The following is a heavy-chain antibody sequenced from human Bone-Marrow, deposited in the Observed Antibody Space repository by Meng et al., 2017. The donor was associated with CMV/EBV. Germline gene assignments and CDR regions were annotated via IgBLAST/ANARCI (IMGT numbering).Heavy chain of an antibody. CDR1: GYTFTGYY. D-gene: IGHD3-3*01. V-gene: IGHV1-2*02. CDR2: INPNSGGR. Sequence: ASVKVSCKASGYTFTGYYMHWVRQAPGQGLEWMGWINPNSGGRNYAQKFQGRVTMTRDTSISTAYMELSRLRSDDTAVYYCARVRVVIIKTYGMDVWGQGTTVTFSS. J-gene: IGHJ6*02. CDR3: ARVRVVIIKTYGMDV.